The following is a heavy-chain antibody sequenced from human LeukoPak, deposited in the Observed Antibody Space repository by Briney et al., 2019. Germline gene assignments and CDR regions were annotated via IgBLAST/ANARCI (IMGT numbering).Heavy chain of an antibody. V-gene: IGHV3-23*01. D-gene: IGHD3-3*01. CDR1: GFTFDNYT. J-gene: IGHJ4*02. CDR3: AKGTVRFLEWSQRGYFDY. CDR2: ISAHGDRT. Sequence: PGGSLRLSCAASGFTFDNYTMTWVRQAPGKGLEWVSTISAHGDRTYYADSVKGRFTISRDNSKNTLYLQMNSLRADDTAIYYCAKGTVRFLEWSQRGYFDYWGQGILVTVSS.